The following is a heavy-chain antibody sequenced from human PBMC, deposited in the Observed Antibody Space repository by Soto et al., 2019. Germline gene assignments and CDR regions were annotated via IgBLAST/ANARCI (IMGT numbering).Heavy chain of an antibody. J-gene: IGHJ2*01. CDR3: AKPLDLYYYDSSGYINPEGIPAL. D-gene: IGHD3-22*01. V-gene: IGHV3-23*01. CDR1: GFTFSSYA. Sequence: EVQLLESGGGLVQPGGSLRLSYAASGFTFSSYAMSWVRQAPGKGLEWVSGIGGSGGSTYYADSVKGRFTISRDNSKNTLYLQMNSLRAEDTAVYYCAKPLDLYYYDSSGYINPEGIPALWGRGTLVTVSS. CDR2: IGGSGGST.